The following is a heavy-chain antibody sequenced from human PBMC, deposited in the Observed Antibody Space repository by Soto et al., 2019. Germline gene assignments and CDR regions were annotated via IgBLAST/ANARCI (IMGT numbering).Heavy chain of an antibody. V-gene: IGHV3-23*01. D-gene: IGHD3-10*01. J-gene: IGHJ5*02. CDR2: ISGSGGST. CDR3: AKKGGTMVRGVMLFDP. Sequence: GGSLRLSCAASGFTFSSYAMSWVRQAPGKGLEWVSAISGSGGSTYYADSVKGRFTISRDNSKNTLYLQMNSLRAEDTAVYYCAKKGGTMVRGVMLFDPWGQGTLVTVSS. CDR1: GFTFSSYA.